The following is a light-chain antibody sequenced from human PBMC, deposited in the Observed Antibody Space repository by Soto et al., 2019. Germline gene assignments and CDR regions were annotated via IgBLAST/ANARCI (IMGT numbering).Light chain of an antibody. J-gene: IGLJ3*02. Sequence: QAVVTQPPSASATPGQRVTSSCSGSSSNIGSDFVFWYQQLPGTAPKLLIYRNNQRPSGVPDRFSGSKSGTSASLAISGLRSEDEADYYCAAWDHSLSGWMIGGGTKLT. CDR3: AAWDHSLSGWM. V-gene: IGLV1-47*01. CDR1: SSNIGSDF. CDR2: RNN.